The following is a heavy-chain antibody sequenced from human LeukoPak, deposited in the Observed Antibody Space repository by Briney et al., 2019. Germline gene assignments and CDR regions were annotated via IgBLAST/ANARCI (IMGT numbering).Heavy chain of an antibody. Sequence: PSETLSLTCTVSGGSISRGSYYWSWIRQPAGKGLEWIGRIYTSGSTNYNPSLKSRVTISVDTSKNQFSLKLSSVTAADTAVYYCAGRASAAIHLRYFDYWGQGTLVTVSS. V-gene: IGHV4-61*02. CDR2: IYTSGST. CDR3: AGRASAAIHLRYFDY. D-gene: IGHD2-2*01. CDR1: GGSISRGSYY. J-gene: IGHJ4*02.